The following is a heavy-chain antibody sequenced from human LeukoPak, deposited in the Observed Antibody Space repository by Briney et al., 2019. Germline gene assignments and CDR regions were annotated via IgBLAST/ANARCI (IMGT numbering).Heavy chain of an antibody. V-gene: IGHV4-30-2*01. J-gene: IGHJ3*02. CDR1: GGSISSGGYP. CDR2: IYHSGST. Sequence: SETLSLTCAVSGGSISSGGYPWSWIRQPPGKGLEWIGYIYHSGSTYYNPSLKSRVTISVDRSKNQFSLKLSSVTAADTAVYYCAREVVESAFDIWGQGTMVTVSS. CDR3: AREVVESAFDI. D-gene: IGHD2-2*01.